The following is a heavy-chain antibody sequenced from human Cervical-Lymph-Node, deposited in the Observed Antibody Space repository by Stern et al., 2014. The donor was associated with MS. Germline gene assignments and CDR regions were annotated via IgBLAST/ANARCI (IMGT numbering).Heavy chain of an antibody. CDR2: IDEDGSIT. J-gene: IGHJ5*02. D-gene: IGHD3-10*01. CDR3: ARDDAGRAST. Sequence: EVQLVESGGGLVQPGESLRLSCAASGFTLRTYWMHWVRQVPGKGLVWVSRIDEDGSITNYADSVKGRFTISRDNAQNTLYLQMDRLRDEDTAIYYCARDDAGRASTWGQGTLVTVSS. CDR1: GFTLRTYW. V-gene: IGHV3-74*01.